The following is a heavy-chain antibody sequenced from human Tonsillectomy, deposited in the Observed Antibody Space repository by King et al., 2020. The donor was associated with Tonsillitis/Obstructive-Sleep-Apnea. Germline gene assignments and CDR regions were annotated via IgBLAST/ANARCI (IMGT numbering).Heavy chain of an antibody. CDR2: IKRDESLK. CDR1: GFNFNTFW. Sequence: VQLVESGGGLVQPGGSLRLSCAASGFNFNTFWMTWVRQAPGKGLEWVANIKRDESLKYYVDSVKGRFTISRDNAKNSLYLQMNSLRAEDTAVYYCARDSTPSSGTNVYYDALDIWGQGTMVTVSS. CDR3: ARDSTPSSGTNVYYDALDI. D-gene: IGHD2-8*01. J-gene: IGHJ3*02. V-gene: IGHV3-7*04.